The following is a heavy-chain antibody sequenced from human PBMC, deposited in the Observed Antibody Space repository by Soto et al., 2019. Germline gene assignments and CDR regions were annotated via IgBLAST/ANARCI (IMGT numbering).Heavy chain of an antibody. J-gene: IGHJ2*01. V-gene: IGHV3-33*01. D-gene: IGHD4-4*01. CDR1: GFTFSAYG. CDR3: ARDDGAPTVATLYFDL. Sequence: QMQLVESGGGVVQPGRSLRLSCEASGFTFSAYGMHWVRQAPGKGLEWVAVIWYDGSNKYYVDSVKGRFTISRDNSKNTLYLQMSSLRADDTAVYYCARDDGAPTVATLYFDLWGRGTLVTVSS. CDR2: IWYDGSNK.